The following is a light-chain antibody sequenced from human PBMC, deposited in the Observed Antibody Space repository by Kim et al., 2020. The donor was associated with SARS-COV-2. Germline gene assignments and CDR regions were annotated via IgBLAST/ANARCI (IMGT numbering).Light chain of an antibody. CDR2: GAS. CDR1: HRGGSN. J-gene: IGKJ1*01. CDR3: QQHNSWPPWT. Sequence: SSGERAAPSSRTSHRGGSNLVGCYQKPGEEPRMLLYGASTRATCIPPRFSGSSASREFFLTIISLQAQDYAADYCQQHNSWPPWTFGQGTKVDIK. V-gene: IGKV3-15*01.